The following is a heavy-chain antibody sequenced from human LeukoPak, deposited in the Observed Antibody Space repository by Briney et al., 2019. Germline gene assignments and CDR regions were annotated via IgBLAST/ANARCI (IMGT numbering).Heavy chain of an antibody. V-gene: IGHV4-31*03. Sequence: SQTLSLTCTVSGGSISSGGYYWSWIRQHPGKGLEWIGYIYYSGSTYYNPSLKSRVTISVDTSKNQFSLKLSSVTAADTAVYYCARDRSLGTYYYDSSGGAWAFDIWGQGTMVTVSS. CDR2: IYYSGST. J-gene: IGHJ3*02. CDR1: GGSISSGGYY. CDR3: ARDRSLGTYYYDSSGGAWAFDI. D-gene: IGHD3-22*01.